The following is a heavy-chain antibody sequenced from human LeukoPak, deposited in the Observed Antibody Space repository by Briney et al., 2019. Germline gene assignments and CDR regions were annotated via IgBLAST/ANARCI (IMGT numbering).Heavy chain of an antibody. Sequence: PSETLSLTCTVSGGSISSSSYYWGWIRQPPGKGLEWIGSIYYSGSTYYNPSLKSRVTISVDTSKNQFSLKLSSVTAADTAVYYCARHGPGRGYSYGYDDYWGQGTLVTVSS. CDR1: GGSISSSSYY. CDR2: IYYSGST. V-gene: IGHV4-39*01. CDR3: ARHGPGRGYSYGYDDY. J-gene: IGHJ4*02. D-gene: IGHD5-18*01.